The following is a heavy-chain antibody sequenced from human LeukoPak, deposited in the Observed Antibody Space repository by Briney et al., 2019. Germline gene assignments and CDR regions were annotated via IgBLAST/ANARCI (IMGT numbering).Heavy chain of an antibody. CDR1: GFTFSTYA. Sequence: GGSLRLSCAASGFTFSTYAMHWVRQALGKGLEWVAVISYDGSKKDYADSVKGRFSISRDNSKNTLYLQMNSLRAADTTVYYRARELLGAFDYWGQGTLVTVSS. D-gene: IGHD7-27*01. CDR2: ISYDGSKK. J-gene: IGHJ4*02. V-gene: IGHV3-30-3*01. CDR3: ARELLGAFDY.